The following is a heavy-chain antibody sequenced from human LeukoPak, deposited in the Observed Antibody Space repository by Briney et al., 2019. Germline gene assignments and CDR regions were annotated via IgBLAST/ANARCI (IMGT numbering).Heavy chain of an antibody. J-gene: IGHJ5*02. CDR1: GYTLSSYG. Sequence: ASVKVSCKASGYTLSSYGINWVRQAPGQGLEWMGWISAYNGNTNYAQKFQGRVTVTRDTSTSTAYMEVRSLRSDDTAVYFCARDGVPAAVSCPGRFDPWGQGTLVTVSS. CDR3: ARDGVPAAVSCPGRFDP. D-gene: IGHD2-2*01. V-gene: IGHV1-18*01. CDR2: ISAYNGNT.